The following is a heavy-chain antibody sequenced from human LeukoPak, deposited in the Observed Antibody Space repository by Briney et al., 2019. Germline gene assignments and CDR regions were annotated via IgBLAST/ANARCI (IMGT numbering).Heavy chain of an antibody. CDR2: MSYDGSNK. Sequence: PGRSLRLSCAASGFTFSSYGMHWVRQAPGKGLEWVAAMSYDGSNKHYVDSMKGRFTISRDNSKNTLYLQMNSLRGEDTAVYYCAKDSYYDSGSLDYWGQGTLVTVSS. CDR3: AKDSYYDSGSLDY. V-gene: IGHV3-30*18. J-gene: IGHJ4*02. D-gene: IGHD3-10*01. CDR1: GFTFSSYG.